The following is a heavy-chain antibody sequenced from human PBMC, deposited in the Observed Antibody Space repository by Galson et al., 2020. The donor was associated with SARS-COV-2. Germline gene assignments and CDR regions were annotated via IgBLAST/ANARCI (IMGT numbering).Heavy chain of an antibody. D-gene: IGHD3-3*01. J-gene: IGHJ4*02. CDR2: VTPSGGRT. V-gene: IGHV3-23*01. CDR1: GFRFSDNA. CDR3: ATGQQMFTIQGVFDS. Sequence: GGSLRLSCVASGFRFSDNAMTWVRQAPGKGPEWVSCVTPSGGRTEYADSVKGRFTLSRDNSRDTLFLQMNSLRAEDTAVYYCATGQQMFTIQGVFDSWGQGTLVTVSS.